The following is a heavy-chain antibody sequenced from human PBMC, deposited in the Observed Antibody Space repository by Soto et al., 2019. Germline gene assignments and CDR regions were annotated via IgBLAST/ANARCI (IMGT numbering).Heavy chain of an antibody. J-gene: IGHJ6*02. CDR2: IWYDGSNK. CDR3: ARDPREGDLPSPGDYYYGMDV. V-gene: IGHV3-33*01. CDR1: GFTFSSYG. D-gene: IGHD3-16*01. Sequence: QVQLVESGGGVVQPGRSLRLSCAASGFTFSSYGMHWVRQAPGKGLEWVAVIWYDGSNKYYADSVKGRFTISRDNSKNTLYLQMNSLRAEDTAVYYCARDPREGDLPSPGDYYYGMDVWGQGTTVTVSS.